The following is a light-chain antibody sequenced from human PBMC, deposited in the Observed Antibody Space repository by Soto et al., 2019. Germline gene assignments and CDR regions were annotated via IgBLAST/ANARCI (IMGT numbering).Light chain of an antibody. J-gene: IGKJ1*01. V-gene: IGKV3-15*01. Sequence: IVLTQSPGTLSLSPGERAALSCRASQSVSSGSLAWYQQKPGQAPRLLIYGASTRATSFPARFSGSGSGTDFTLTISRLQSEDFAVYYCQQYNNWPWTFGQGTKVDIK. CDR1: QSVSSG. CDR2: GAS. CDR3: QQYNNWPWT.